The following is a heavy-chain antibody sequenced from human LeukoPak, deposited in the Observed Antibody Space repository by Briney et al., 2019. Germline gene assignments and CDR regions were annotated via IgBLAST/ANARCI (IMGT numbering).Heavy chain of an antibody. CDR1: GGTFSSYA. Sequence: SVKVSCKASGGTFSSYAISWVRQAPGQGLEWMGGIIPIFGTANYAQKFQGRVTITADESTSTAYMELSSLRSEDTAVYYCARDFEQPPRFDYWGQGTLVTVSS. CDR3: ARDFEQPPRFDY. D-gene: IGHD3-9*01. V-gene: IGHV1-69*01. J-gene: IGHJ4*02. CDR2: IIPIFGTA.